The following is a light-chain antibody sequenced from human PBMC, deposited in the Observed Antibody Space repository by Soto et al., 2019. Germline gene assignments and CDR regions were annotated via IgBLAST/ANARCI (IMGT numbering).Light chain of an antibody. CDR2: DVS. J-gene: IGLJ1*01. Sequence: QSALTQPASVSGSPGQSIAISCTGTSSDVGAYNFVSWYQQHPGRAPKLIIYDVSKRLSGVSNRFSGSKSGNTASLTISGLQAEDEADYYCSSYTVSSTYVFGGGTKVTVL. V-gene: IGLV2-14*03. CDR3: SSYTVSSTYV. CDR1: SSDVGAYNF.